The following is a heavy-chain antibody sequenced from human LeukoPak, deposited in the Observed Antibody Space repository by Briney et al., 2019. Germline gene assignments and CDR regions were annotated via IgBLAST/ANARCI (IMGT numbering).Heavy chain of an antibody. CDR1: VGSIRSYY. D-gene: IGHD3-10*01. CDR2: IYYSGRT. J-gene: IGHJ4*02. Sequence: AETLSLTCTVSVGSIRSYYWSWIRQPPGKGLEWIGYIYYSGRTNYNPSLKSRVTISVDTYKNQFSLKLSSVTAADTAVYYCARQGAGVPFDYWGRGTLVTVSS. V-gene: IGHV4-59*08. CDR3: ARQGAGVPFDY.